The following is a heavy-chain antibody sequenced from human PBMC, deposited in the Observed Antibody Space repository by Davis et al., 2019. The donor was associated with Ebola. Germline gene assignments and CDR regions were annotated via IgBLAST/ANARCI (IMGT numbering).Heavy chain of an antibody. CDR2: IYYSGST. D-gene: IGHD3-10*01. J-gene: IGHJ4*02. Sequence: SETLSLTCTVSGGSISSYYWSWIRQPPGKGLEWIGYIYYSGSTNYNPSLKSRVTISVDTSKNQFSLKLSPVTAADTAVYYCARARKRITMVQGVIITSHYFDYWGQGTLVTVSS. CDR3: ARARKRITMVQGVIITSHYFDY. V-gene: IGHV4-59*01. CDR1: GGSISSYY.